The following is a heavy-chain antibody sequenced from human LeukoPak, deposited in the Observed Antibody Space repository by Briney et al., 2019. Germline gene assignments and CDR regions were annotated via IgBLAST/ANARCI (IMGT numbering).Heavy chain of an antibody. CDR3: AREMAAKGIH. J-gene: IGHJ4*02. V-gene: IGHV4-39*07. CDR1: GGSISSSSYY. CDR2: IYYSGST. D-gene: IGHD6-25*01. Sequence: SETLSLTCTVSGGSISSSSYYWGWIRQPPGKGLEWIGSIYYSGSTYYNPSLKSRVTISVDTSKNQFSLKLSSVTAADTAVYYCAREMAAKGIHWGQGTLVTVSS.